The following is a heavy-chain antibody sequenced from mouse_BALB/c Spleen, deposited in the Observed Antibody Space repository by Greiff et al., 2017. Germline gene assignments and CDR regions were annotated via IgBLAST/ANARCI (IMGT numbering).Heavy chain of an antibody. CDR1: GYAFTNYW. V-gene: IGHV1-63*01. D-gene: IGHD2-2*01. Sequence: QVQLKESGAELVRPGTSVKISCKASGYAFTNYWLGWVKQRPGHGLEWIGDIYPGSGNTYYNEKFKGKATLTADKSSSTAYMQLSSLTSEDSAVYFCARGGGYDGEAWFAYWGQGTLVTVSA. CDR3: ARGGGYDGEAWFAY. J-gene: IGHJ3*01. CDR2: IYPGSGNT.